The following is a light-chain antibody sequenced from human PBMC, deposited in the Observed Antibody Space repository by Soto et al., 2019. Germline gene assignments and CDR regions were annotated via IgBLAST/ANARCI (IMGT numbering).Light chain of an antibody. CDR2: GAS. J-gene: IGKJ3*01. V-gene: IGKV3-15*01. CDR3: QQYNNWPCT. CDR1: QSVSSN. Sequence: EIVMTQSPATLSVSPGERATLSCRASQSVSSNLAWYQQKPGQAPRLLIYGASTRATGIPARFSGSGSGTEFTLTISSLQSEDFGVYYCQQYNNWPCTFGPGTKVDIK.